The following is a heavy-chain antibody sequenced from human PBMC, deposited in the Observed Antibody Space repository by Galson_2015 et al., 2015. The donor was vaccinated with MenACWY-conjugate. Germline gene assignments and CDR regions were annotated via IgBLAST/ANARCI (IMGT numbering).Heavy chain of an antibody. Sequence: SLRLSCAASGFTFSSYSMNWVRQAPGKGLEWVSSISSSSSYIYYADSVKGRFTISRDNAKNSLYLQMNSLRAEDTAVYYCARGSRSSSWAFDYWGQGTLVTVSS. CDR2: ISSSSSYI. D-gene: IGHD6-13*01. J-gene: IGHJ4*02. CDR1: GFTFSSYS. V-gene: IGHV3-21*01. CDR3: ARGSRSSSWAFDY.